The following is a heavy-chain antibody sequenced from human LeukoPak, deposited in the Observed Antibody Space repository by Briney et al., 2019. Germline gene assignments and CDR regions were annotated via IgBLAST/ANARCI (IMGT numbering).Heavy chain of an antibody. Sequence: SETVSLPCSVSGASISTSAYYWGWIRQPPGKGLEWIGSIYYSGSTNYNPSLKSRVTISVDTSKNQFSLKLSSVTAADTAVYFCARGPYSYDSSGAFDIWGQGTMVTVSS. CDR1: GASISTSAYY. D-gene: IGHD3-22*01. CDR2: IYYSGST. V-gene: IGHV4-39*07. CDR3: ARGPYSYDSSGAFDI. J-gene: IGHJ3*02.